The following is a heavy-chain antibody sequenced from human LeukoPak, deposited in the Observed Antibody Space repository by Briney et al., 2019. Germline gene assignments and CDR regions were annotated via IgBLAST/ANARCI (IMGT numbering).Heavy chain of an antibody. CDR3: AKGQGYSSSWPFDY. D-gene: IGHD6-13*01. CDR2: ISGSGGST. J-gene: IGHJ4*02. CDR1: GFTFSSYA. Sequence: GGSLRLSCAASGFTFSSYAMSWVRQAPGKGLEWVSAISGSGGSTYYAHSVKGRFTISRDNSKNTLYLQMNSLRAEDTAVYYCAKGQGYSSSWPFDYWGQGTLVTVSS. V-gene: IGHV3-23*01.